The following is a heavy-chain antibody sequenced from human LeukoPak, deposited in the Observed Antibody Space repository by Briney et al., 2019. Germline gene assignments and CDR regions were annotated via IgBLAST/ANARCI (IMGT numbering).Heavy chain of an antibody. J-gene: IGHJ4*02. CDR3: AKDLTRGYSGYTFDY. CDR1: GFTFDDYA. Sequence: PGGSLRLSCAASGFTFDDYAMHWVRQAPGKGLEWVSGISWNSGSIGYADSVKGRFTISRDNAKNSLYLQMNSLRAEDTAVYYCAKDLTRGYSGYTFDYWGQGTLVTVSS. D-gene: IGHD5-12*01. V-gene: IGHV3-9*01. CDR2: ISWNSGSI.